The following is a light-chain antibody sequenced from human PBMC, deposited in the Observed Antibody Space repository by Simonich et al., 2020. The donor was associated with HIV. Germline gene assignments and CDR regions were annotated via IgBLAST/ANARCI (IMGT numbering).Light chain of an antibody. J-gene: IGKJ5*01. CDR1: QRVSSN. CDR3: QQYNNWSQD. Sequence: EMVMTQSPATLSLSPGERATLSCRASQRVSSNLAWYQQKPGQAPTLLIYDASPRATGIPARFSGSGSGTEFTLTISSMQSEDFAVYYCQQYNNWSQDFGQGTRLEIK. CDR2: DAS. V-gene: IGKV3-15*01.